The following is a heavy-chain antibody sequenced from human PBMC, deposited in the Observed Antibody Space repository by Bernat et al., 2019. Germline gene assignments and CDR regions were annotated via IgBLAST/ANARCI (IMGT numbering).Heavy chain of an antibody. CDR3: ARVGSGYYTFWYLDF. CDR2: MSAYNGNT. D-gene: IGHD3-3*01. Sequence: QVQLVQSGAEVKKPGASLKVSCKAFGYTFTSYSITWVRQAPGQGLEWMGWMSAYNGNTNYAQSLQGRVTMTRDASTTTAHMELRSLKSDDTAVYYCARVGSGYYTFWYLDFWGRGTLVTVSS. CDR1: GYTFTSYS. J-gene: IGHJ2*01. V-gene: IGHV1-18*01.